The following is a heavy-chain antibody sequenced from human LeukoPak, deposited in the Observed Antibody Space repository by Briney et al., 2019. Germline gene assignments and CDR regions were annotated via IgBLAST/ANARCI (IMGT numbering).Heavy chain of an antibody. CDR3: TRRVESSGWSGVDY. CDR1: GLSFRGSA. J-gene: IGHJ4*02. D-gene: IGHD6-19*01. Sequence: GGSLRLPCAASGLSFRGSAMHWVRQASGKGLEWVGRIRNKANSYATAYAASVKGRFTISRDDSENTAYLQMNSLKIEDTAVYYCTRRVESSGWSGVDYWGQGTLVTVSS. V-gene: IGHV3-73*01. CDR2: IRNKANSYAT.